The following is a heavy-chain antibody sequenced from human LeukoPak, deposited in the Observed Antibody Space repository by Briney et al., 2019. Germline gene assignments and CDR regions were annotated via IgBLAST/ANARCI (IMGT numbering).Heavy chain of an antibody. J-gene: IGHJ4*02. CDR3: ARDSNGYYGILDH. Sequence: PGGSLRLSCAASGFTFSSYNMNWVRQAPGKGLEWVSYISSSSGAIYYADSVKGRFTISRDNAKNSLYLQMNSLRAEDTAVYYCARDSNGYYGILDHWGQGTLVTVSS. D-gene: IGHD3-22*01. CDR1: GFTFSSYN. V-gene: IGHV3-48*04. CDR2: ISSSSGAI.